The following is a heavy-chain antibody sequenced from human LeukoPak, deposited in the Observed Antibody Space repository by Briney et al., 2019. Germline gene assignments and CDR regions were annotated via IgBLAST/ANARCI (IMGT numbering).Heavy chain of an antibody. J-gene: IGHJ4*02. CDR1: GFTFSSYG. CDR2: ISYDGSNK. CDR3: AKARIVIAAAVSFDY. Sequence: GGSLRLSCAASGFTFSSYGMHWVRQAPGKGLEWVAVISYDGSNKYYADSVKGRFTISRDNSKNTLYLQMNSLRAEDTAVYYCAKARIVIAAAVSFDYWGQGTLVTVSS. D-gene: IGHD6-13*01. V-gene: IGHV3-30*18.